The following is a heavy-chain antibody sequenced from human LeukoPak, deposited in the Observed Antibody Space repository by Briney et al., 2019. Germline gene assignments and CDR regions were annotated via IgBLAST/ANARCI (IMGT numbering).Heavy chain of an antibody. CDR3: ARGCFRFLEWYYYMDV. D-gene: IGHD3-3*01. Sequence: ASVKVSCKASGYTFTSYGISWVRQAPGQGLEWMGWISAYNGNTNYAQKLQGRVTMTTDTSTSTAYMELRSLRSDDTAVYYCARGCFRFLEWYYYMDVWGKGTTVTVSS. V-gene: IGHV1-18*01. J-gene: IGHJ6*03. CDR1: GYTFTSYG. CDR2: ISAYNGNT.